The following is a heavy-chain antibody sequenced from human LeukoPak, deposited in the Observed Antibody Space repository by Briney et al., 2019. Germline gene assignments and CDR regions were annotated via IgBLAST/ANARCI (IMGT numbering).Heavy chain of an antibody. CDR1: GGSISSYY. D-gene: IGHD2-2*01. CDR2: IYSSGST. CDR3: ARGPYCTSTSCYLDY. Sequence: SETLSLTCTVSGGSISSYYWSWIRQPAGKGLEWIGRIYSSGSTNYKPSLKSRVTMSVDTSKNQFSLKLSSVTAADTAVYYCARGPYCTSTSCYLDYWGQGTLVTVSS. V-gene: IGHV4-4*07. J-gene: IGHJ4*02.